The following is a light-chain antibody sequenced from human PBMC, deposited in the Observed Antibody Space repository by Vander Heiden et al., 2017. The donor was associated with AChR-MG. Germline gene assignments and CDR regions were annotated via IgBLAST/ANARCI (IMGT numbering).Light chain of an antibody. Sequence: DIQMTQSASSLSASVGDGVTITCRASQSISSYLNWYQQKPGKAPKLLIYAASSLQSGVPSRFSGSGSGTDFTLTISSLQPEDFATYYCQQSYSTPVFTFGPGTKVDIK. J-gene: IGKJ3*01. CDR1: QSISSY. CDR3: QQSYSTPVFT. CDR2: AAS. V-gene: IGKV1-39*01.